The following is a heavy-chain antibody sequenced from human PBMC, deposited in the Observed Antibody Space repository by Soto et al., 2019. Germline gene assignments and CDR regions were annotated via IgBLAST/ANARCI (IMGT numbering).Heavy chain of an antibody. CDR3: ARDLRHYDYVWGSYRYTYGMDV. J-gene: IGHJ6*02. CDR1: GGSFSGYY. CDR2: INHSGST. V-gene: IGHV4-34*01. D-gene: IGHD3-16*02. Sequence: PSETLSLTCAVYGGSFSGYYWSWIRQPPGKGLEWIGEINHSGSTNYNPSLKSRVTISVDTSKNQFSLKLSSVTAADTAVYYCARDLRHYDYVWGSYRYTYGMDVWGQGTTVTVS.